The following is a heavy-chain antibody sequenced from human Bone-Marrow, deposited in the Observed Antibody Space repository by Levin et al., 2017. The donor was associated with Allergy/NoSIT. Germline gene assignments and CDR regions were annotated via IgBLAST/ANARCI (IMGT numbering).Heavy chain of an antibody. CDR1: GGSISSGLYY. J-gene: IGHJ6*02. Sequence: LSQTLSLTCTVSGGSISSGLYYWTWIRQRPGTGLEYIGNIYHRGSTFYNPSLKSRVSISADTSTNQFSLKLSSVTAADTAVYYCARDKLASGYYGMDVWGQGTTVTVSS. CDR2: IYHRGST. D-gene: IGHD3-3*02. V-gene: IGHV4-31*03. CDR3: ARDKLASGYYGMDV.